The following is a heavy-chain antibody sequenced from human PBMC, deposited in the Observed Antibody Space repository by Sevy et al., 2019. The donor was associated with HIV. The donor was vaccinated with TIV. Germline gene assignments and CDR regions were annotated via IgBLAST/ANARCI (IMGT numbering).Heavy chain of an antibody. CDR2: IYYSGST. CDR1: GGSISSGGYY. D-gene: IGHD3-10*01. Sequence: SETLSLTCTVSGGSISSGGYYWSWIRQHPGKGLEWIGYIYYSGSTYYNPSLKSRVTISVDTSKNQFSLKLSSVTAADTAVYYCARGGIWFGELLVWGQGTLVTVSS. V-gene: IGHV4-31*03. CDR3: ARGGIWFGELLV. J-gene: IGHJ4*02.